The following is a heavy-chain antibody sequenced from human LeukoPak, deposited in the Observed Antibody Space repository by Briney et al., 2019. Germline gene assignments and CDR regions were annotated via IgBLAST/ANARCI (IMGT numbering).Heavy chain of an antibody. CDR2: IYYSGST. V-gene: IGHV4-28*01. CDR1: GYSISSSNW. J-gene: IGHJ6*03. Sequence: PSETLSLTCAVSGYSISSSNWWGWIRQPPGKGLEWIGYIYYSGSTYYNPSLKSRVTISVDTSKNQFSLKLSSVTAADTAVYYCARHPNPSVGANYYYYYYMDVWGKGTTVTVSS. D-gene: IGHD1-26*01. CDR3: ARHPNPSVGANYYYYYYMDV.